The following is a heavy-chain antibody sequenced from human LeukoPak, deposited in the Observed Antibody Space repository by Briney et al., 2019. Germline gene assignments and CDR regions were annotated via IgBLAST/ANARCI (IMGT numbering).Heavy chain of an antibody. Sequence: PSETLSLTCTVSGGSISSYYWSCIRRPPGKGLEWIGYIHYSGSTNYNPSLKSRVTISADTTKNQFSLKLSSVTAADTAVYYCARQAHCASDLCYPFDYWGQGTLVTVSS. CDR1: GGSISSYY. J-gene: IGHJ4*02. CDR3: ARQAHCASDLCYPFDY. V-gene: IGHV4-59*08. CDR2: IHYSGST. D-gene: IGHD2-8*01.